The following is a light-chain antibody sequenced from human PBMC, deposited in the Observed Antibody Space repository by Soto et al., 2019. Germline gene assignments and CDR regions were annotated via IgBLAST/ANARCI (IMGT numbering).Light chain of an antibody. Sequence: QSVLTQPPSASGTPGQRVTISCSGSSSNIGSNTVSWYQQLPGTAPKVLIYSSDQRPSGVPDRFSGSKSGPSASLAISGLQSEDEADYYCAAWDDSLKGWMFGGGTQLTVL. CDR2: SSD. J-gene: IGLJ3*02. V-gene: IGLV1-44*01. CDR1: SSNIGSNT. CDR3: AAWDDSLKGWM.